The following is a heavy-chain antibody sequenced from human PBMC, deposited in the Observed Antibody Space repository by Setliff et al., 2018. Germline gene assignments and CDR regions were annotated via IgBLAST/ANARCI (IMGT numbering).Heavy chain of an antibody. Sequence: ETLSLTCTVSGGSISSSSYYWGWIRQPPGKGLEWIGSIYYSGSTYYNPSLKSRVTISVDTSKNQFSLKLSSVTAADTAVYYCACSGSYYKTIDYWGQGTLVTVSS. V-gene: IGHV4-39*07. CDR3: ACSGSYYKTIDY. CDR1: GGSISSSSYY. CDR2: IYYSGST. D-gene: IGHD3-10*02. J-gene: IGHJ4*02.